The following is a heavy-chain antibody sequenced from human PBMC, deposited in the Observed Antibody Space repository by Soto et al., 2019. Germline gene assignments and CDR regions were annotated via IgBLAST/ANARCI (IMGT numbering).Heavy chain of an antibody. J-gene: IGHJ4*02. Sequence: QVQLQESGPGLVKPSQTLSLTCTVSRGSISSGDYYWSWIRQPPGKGLEWIGYIYYSGRTYYNPSLKRRVTISVDTSKKQFSLKLSSVTAADTAVYYCARVPFYAPSGSYYIDYWGQGTLVTVSS. CDR1: RGSISSGDYY. D-gene: IGHD1-26*01. CDR2: IYYSGRT. V-gene: IGHV4-30-4*01. CDR3: ARVPFYAPSGSYYIDY.